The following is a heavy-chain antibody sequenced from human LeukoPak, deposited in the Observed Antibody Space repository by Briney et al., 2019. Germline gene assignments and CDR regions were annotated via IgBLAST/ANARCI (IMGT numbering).Heavy chain of an antibody. CDR2: IIPVFGTP. J-gene: IGHJ4*02. Sequence: SVKVSCKASGGSFRNPAFVWVRQAPGQGLEWMGGIIPVFGTPNYADNFQGRVTFTADDSATTAYLDSTSLRSEDTAVYFCALLGDGRIGMGLLGSFDYWGQGTLVTVSP. V-gene: IGHV1-69*13. D-gene: IGHD3-16*01. CDR3: ALLGDGRIGMGLLGSFDY. CDR1: GGSFRNPA.